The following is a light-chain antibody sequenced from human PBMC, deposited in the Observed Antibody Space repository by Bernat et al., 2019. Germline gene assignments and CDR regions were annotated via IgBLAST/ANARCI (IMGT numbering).Light chain of an antibody. CDR3: QQLDRFPIT. CDR2: GSS. CDR1: QVIGTY. Sequence: DVQLTQSPSFLSASVLDSFDITCRASQVIGTYLAWYQKKPGKAPKLLIYGSSTLQTGVPSRFSGSGSGTEFTLTIASLQPEDGATYFCQQLDRFPITFGQGTQLEIK. V-gene: IGKV1-9*01. J-gene: IGKJ5*01.